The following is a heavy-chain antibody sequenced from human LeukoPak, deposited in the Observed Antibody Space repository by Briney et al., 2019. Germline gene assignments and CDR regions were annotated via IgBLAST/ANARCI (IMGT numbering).Heavy chain of an antibody. CDR1: GFTFSSYW. CDR3: ARVLAVAGSSILRS. D-gene: IGHD6-19*01. Sequence: PGGSLRLSCAASGFTFSSYWMHWVRQVPGKGLVWLSRISSDGSSTDYADSVKGRFTISRDNTKNTLYLQMNSLRVEDTAAYYCARVLAVAGSSILRSWGQGTPVTVSS. J-gene: IGHJ5*02. V-gene: IGHV3-74*01. CDR2: ISSDGSST.